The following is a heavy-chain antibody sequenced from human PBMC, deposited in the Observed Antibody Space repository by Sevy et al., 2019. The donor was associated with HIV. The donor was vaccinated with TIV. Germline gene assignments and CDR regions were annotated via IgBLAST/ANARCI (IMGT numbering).Heavy chain of an antibody. J-gene: IGHJ6*02. D-gene: IGHD3-3*01. CDR2: ISYDGSNK. CDR1: GFTFSSYG. CDR3: AKELPSDYDFWSGYYPSYYYYGMDV. V-gene: IGHV3-30*18. Sequence: GGSLRLSCAASGFTFSSYGMHWVRQAPGKGLEWVAVISYDGSNKYYADSVKGRFTISRDNSKNTLYLQMNSLRAEDTAVYYCAKELPSDYDFWSGYYPSYYYYGMDVWSQGTTVTVSS.